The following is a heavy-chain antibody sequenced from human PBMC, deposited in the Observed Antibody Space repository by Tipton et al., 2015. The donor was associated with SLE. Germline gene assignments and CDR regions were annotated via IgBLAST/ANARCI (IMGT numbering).Heavy chain of an antibody. D-gene: IGHD2-21*01. J-gene: IGHJ3*01. CDR3: ARPLPSCGGDCAHAFDV. V-gene: IGHV3-53*04. Sequence: QLVQSGGGLVQPGGSLRLSCAASGFTVSSNYMSWVRQAPGKGLEWVAVICSAGYTYYADSVKDRFIISTDNSKNTLYLQMNGLRAEDTAVYYCARPLPSCGGDCAHAFDVWGQGTVVTVSS. CDR2: ICSAGYT. CDR1: GFTVSSNY.